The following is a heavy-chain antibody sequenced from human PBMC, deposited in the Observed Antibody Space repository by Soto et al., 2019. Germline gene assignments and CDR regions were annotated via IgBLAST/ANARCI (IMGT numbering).Heavy chain of an antibody. CDR1: GGTFSSYT. CDR3: ARDPDYCSGGSCYTPFDY. V-gene: IGHV1-69*04. D-gene: IGHD2-15*01. Sequence: SVKVSCKASGGTFSSYTISWVRQAPGQGLEWMGRIIPILGIANYAQKFQGRVTIIADKSTSTAYMELSSLRSEDTAVYYCARDPDYCSGGSCYTPFDYWGQGTLVTVAS. CDR2: IIPILGIA. J-gene: IGHJ4*02.